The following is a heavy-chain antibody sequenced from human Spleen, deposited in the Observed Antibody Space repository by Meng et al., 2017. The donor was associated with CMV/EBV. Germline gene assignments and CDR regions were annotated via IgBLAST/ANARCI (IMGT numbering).Heavy chain of an antibody. CDR3: ARGFITGTTQRPFGY. V-gene: IGHV3-21*01. CDR2: ISSSSSYI. D-gene: IGHD1-7*01. CDR1: GFTFSSYS. Sequence: GFTFSSYSMNWVRQAPGKGLEWVSSISSSSSYIYYADSVKGRFTISRDNAKSSLYLQMNSLRAEDTAVYYCARGFITGTTQRPFGYWGQGTLVTVSS. J-gene: IGHJ4*02.